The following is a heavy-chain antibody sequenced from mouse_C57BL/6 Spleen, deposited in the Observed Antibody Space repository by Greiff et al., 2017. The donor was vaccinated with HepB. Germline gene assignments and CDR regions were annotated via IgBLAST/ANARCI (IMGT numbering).Heavy chain of an antibody. D-gene: IGHD4-1*01. V-gene: IGHV7-3*01. CDR1: GFTFTDYY. CDR3: ARTNWALDY. Sequence: EVKLQESGGGLVQPGGSLSLSCAASGFTFTDYYMSWVRQPPGKALEWLGFIRNKANGYTTEYSASVKGRFTISRDNSQSILYLQMNALRAEDSATYYCARTNWALDYWGQGTTLTVSS. CDR2: IRNKANGYTT. J-gene: IGHJ2*01.